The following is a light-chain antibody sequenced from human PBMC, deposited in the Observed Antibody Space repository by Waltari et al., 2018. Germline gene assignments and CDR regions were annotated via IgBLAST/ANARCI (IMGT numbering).Light chain of an antibody. CDR2: DVD. V-gene: IGLV2-11*01. J-gene: IGLJ2*01. CDR3: CSYAGKYTFV. CDR1: IPDLGSDNY. Sequence: QSALTQPRSVSGSPGQSVTISCTGTIPDLGSDNYVSWYQHTPDNAPKIIIYDVDRRPSGVPYRFSASKSGITASLTISGLQSADEGDYYCCSYAGKYTFVFGGGTKLTV.